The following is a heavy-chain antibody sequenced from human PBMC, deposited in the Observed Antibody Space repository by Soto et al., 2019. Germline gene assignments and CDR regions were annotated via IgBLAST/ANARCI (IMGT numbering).Heavy chain of an antibody. V-gene: IGHV5-51*01. Sequence: GESLKISCKGSGYSFTSYWIGWVRQMPGKGLEWMGIICPGDSDTRYSPSFQGQVTISADKSISTAYLQWSSLKASDTAMYYWARWYSSAWYYFDYWGQETLVTVSS. CDR3: ARWYSSAWYYFDY. J-gene: IGHJ4*02. CDR1: GYSFTSYW. CDR2: ICPGDSDT. D-gene: IGHD6-19*01.